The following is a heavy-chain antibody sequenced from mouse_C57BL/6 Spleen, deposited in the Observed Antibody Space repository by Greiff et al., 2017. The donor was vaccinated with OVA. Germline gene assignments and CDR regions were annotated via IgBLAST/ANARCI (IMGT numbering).Heavy chain of an antibody. V-gene: IGHV2-6-1*01. Sequence: QVQLQQSGPGLVAPSQSLSITCTVSGFSLTSYGVHWVRQPPGKGLEWLVVIWSDGSTTYNSALKSRLSISKDNSKSQVFLKMNSLQTDDTAMYYCARHNYGSREAMDYWGQGTSVTVSS. D-gene: IGHD1-1*01. CDR3: ARHNYGSREAMDY. CDR1: GFSLTSYG. CDR2: IWSDGST. J-gene: IGHJ4*01.